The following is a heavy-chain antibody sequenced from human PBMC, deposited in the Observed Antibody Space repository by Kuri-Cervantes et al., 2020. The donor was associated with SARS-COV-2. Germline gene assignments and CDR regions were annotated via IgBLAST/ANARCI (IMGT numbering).Heavy chain of an antibody. Sequence: LSLTCAASGFTFTDYWMSWVRQAPGKGLEWVGNVRPDGNSKGYVDAVKGRFTIPRDNAKNSLYLQMDSLSAEDTAVYSCARDDRAGHFDVWGQGTMVTVSS. V-gene: IGHV3-7*03. CDR1: GFTFTDYW. D-gene: IGHD3-10*01. CDR2: VRPDGNSK. J-gene: IGHJ3*01. CDR3: ARDDRAGHFDV.